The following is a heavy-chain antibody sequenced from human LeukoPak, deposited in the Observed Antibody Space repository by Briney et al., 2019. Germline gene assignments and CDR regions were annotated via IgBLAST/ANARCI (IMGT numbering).Heavy chain of an antibody. V-gene: IGHV1-8*01. Sequence: ASVKVSCKTSGYTFTSCDINWVRQATGQGLEWIGWMNPNSGNTGYGQSFQGRVTMTRDNSISTAYMELSNLRSEDTAIYYCTRGSSGRRDYWGQGTLVTVSS. CDR2: MNPNSGNT. D-gene: IGHD6-19*01. CDR3: TRGSSGRRDY. J-gene: IGHJ4*02. CDR1: GYTFTSCD.